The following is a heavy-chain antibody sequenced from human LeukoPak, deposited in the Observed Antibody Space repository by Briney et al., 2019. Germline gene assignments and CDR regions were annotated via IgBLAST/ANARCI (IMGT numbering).Heavy chain of an antibody. D-gene: IGHD6-13*01. CDR2: INHSGST. V-gene: IGHV4-34*01. Sequence: SETLSLTCAVYGGSFSGYYWSWIRQPPGKGLEWIGEINHSGSTNYNPSLKSRVTISVDTSKNQCSLKLSSVTAADTAVYYCARVGGSWYRYYFDYWGQGTLVTVSS. CDR1: GGSFSGYY. J-gene: IGHJ4*02. CDR3: ARVGGSWYRYYFDY.